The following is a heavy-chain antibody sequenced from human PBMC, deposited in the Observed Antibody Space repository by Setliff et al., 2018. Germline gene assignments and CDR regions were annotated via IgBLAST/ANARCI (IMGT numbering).Heavy chain of an antibody. CDR1: GESYSNNY. CDR3: ARVDFTMLQGVLGH. J-gene: IGHJ1*01. V-gene: IGHV4-34*01. Sequence: NPSETLSLTCSVYGESYSNNYWSWIRQTPGKGLEWIGESNHGGSTSYHPSLEIRVAISVDTSKNQFSLKVNSVTAADTAVYYCARVDFTMLQGVLGHWGQGTLVTVSS. CDR2: SNHGGST. D-gene: IGHD3-10*01.